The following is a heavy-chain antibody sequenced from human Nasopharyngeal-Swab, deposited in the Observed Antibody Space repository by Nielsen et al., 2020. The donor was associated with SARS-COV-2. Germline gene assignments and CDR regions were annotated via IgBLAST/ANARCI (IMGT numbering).Heavy chain of an antibody. CDR1: GGSFSGYY. J-gene: IGHJ5*02. CDR2: INHSGST. CDR3: ARGTFGYTYTRPENNWFDP. Sequence: SETLSLTCAVYGGSFSGYYWSWIRQPPGKGLEWIGEINHSGSTNYNPSLKSRVTISVDTSKNQFSLKLTSVTAADTAVYYCARGTFGYTYTRPENNWFDPWGQGILVTVSS. V-gene: IGHV4-34*01. D-gene: IGHD5-18*01.